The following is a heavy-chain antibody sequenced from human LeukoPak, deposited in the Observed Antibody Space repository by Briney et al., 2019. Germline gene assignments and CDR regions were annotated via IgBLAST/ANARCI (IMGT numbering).Heavy chain of an antibody. CDR1: GGSISRYH. J-gene: IGHJ6*04. CDR3: ARERVFADYYGSGSPFVYGMDV. Sequence: PSDTLSLTCTLSGGSISRYHGSSIRQPTGKGVEWIGYIYYSGSTNYHPSLKSRVTISVDTSKNQFSLKLSSVTAADTAVYYCARERVFADYYGSGSPFVYGMDVWGKGTTVTVSS. V-gene: IGHV4-59*13. D-gene: IGHD3-10*01. CDR2: IYYSGST.